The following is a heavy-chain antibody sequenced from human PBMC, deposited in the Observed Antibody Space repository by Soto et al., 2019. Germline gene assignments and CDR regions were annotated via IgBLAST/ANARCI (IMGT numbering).Heavy chain of an antibody. J-gene: IGHJ6*02. CDR3: ARGITIFGVVIKVGYYGMDV. D-gene: IGHD3-3*01. V-gene: IGHV4-61*01. CDR1: GGSVSSGSYY. Sequence: SETLSLTCTVSGGSVSSGSYYWSWIRQPPGKGLEWIGYIYYSGSTNYNPSLKSRVTISVDTSKNQFSLKLSSVTAADTAVYYCARGITIFGVVIKVGYYGMDVWGQGTTVTVSS. CDR2: IYYSGST.